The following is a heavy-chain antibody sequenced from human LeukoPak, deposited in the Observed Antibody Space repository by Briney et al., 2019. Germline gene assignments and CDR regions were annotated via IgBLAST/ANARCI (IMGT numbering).Heavy chain of an antibody. CDR3: AKDRGQEMATIGEFDY. CDR1: GFTFDDYT. CDR2: ISWDGGST. D-gene: IGHD5-24*01. Sequence: GRSLRLSCAASGFTFDDYTMHWVRQAPGKGLEWVSLISWDGGSTYYADSVKGRFTISRDNSKNSLYLQMNSLRTEDTALYYCAKDRGQEMATIGEFDYWGQGTLVTVSS. V-gene: IGHV3-43*01. J-gene: IGHJ4*02.